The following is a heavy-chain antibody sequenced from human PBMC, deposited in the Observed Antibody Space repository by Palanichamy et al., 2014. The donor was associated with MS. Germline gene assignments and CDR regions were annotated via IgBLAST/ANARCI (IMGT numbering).Heavy chain of an antibody. J-gene: IGHJ5*02. CDR1: GFTFSNYW. CDR2: INSDGSST. CDR3: ARDPRDGYNSGWFDP. V-gene: IGHV3-74*01. Sequence: VEVRGGLVQPGGSLRLSCAASGFTFSNYWMHWVRQAPGKGLVWVSRINSDGSSTRYADSVKGRFTISRDNAKNTLYLQMNSLRAEDTAVYYCARDPRDGYNSGWFDPWGQGTLVTVSS. D-gene: IGHD5-24*01.